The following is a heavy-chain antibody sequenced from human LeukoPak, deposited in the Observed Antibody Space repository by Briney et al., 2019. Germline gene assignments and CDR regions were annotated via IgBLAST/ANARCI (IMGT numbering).Heavy chain of an antibody. CDR1: GFTFSSYA. J-gene: IGHJ4*02. CDR3: ASLQYSSSFGDY. CDR2: ISYDGSNK. Sequence: PGGSLRLSCAASGFTFSSYAMHWVRQAPGKGLEWVAVISYDGSNKYYADSVKGRFTISRDNSKNTLYLQMNSLRAEDTAVYYCASLQYSSSFGDYWGQGTLVTVSS. D-gene: IGHD6-13*01. V-gene: IGHV3-30*04.